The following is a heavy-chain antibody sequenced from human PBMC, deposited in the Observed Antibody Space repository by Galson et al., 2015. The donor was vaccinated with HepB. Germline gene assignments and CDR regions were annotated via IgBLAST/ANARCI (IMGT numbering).Heavy chain of an antibody. D-gene: IGHD3-22*01. CDR1: GFTFSDYY. CDR3: ARAPARYYYDSSGSVFDY. CDR2: ISSSSSYT. V-gene: IGHV3-11*05. Sequence: SLRLSCAASGFTFSDYYMSWIRQAPGKGLEWVSYISSSSSYTNYADSVKGRFTISRDNAKNSLYLQMNSLRAEDTAVYYCARAPARYYYDSSGSVFDYWGQGTLVTVSS. J-gene: IGHJ4*02.